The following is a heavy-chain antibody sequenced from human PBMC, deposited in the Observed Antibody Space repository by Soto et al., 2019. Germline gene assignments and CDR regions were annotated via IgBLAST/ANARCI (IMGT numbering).Heavy chain of an antibody. CDR1: GFTFGDYA. J-gene: IGHJ3*02. CDR3: TRDGEDMIYVPDAFDI. V-gene: IGHV3-49*03. Sequence: PGGSLRLSCTASGFTFGDYAMSWFRQAPGKGLEWVGFIRSKAYSGTTEYAAYVKGRFTISRDDSKSIGYLQMNSMKTEDTAVYYCTRDGEDMIYVPDAFDIWGQGTMVTVSS. CDR2: IRSKAYSGTT. D-gene: IGHD2-15*01.